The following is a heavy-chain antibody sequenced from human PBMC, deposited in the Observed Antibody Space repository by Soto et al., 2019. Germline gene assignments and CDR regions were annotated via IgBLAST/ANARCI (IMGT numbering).Heavy chain of an antibody. CDR1: GYTFTSYY. CDR2: INPSGGST. J-gene: IGHJ6*02. CDR3: ARESINTYYYYVMDV. Sequence: ASVKVSCKASGYTFTSYYMHWVRQAPGQGLEWMGIINPSGGSTSYAQKFQGRVTMTRDTSISTAYMELSRLRSDDTAVYYCARESINTYYYYVMDVWGQGTTVTVSS. V-gene: IGHV1-46*01.